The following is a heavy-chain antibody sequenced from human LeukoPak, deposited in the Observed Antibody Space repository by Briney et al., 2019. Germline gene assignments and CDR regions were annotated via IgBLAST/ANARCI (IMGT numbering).Heavy chain of an antibody. V-gene: IGHV3-9*01. CDR2: ITWNSAAT. D-gene: IGHD3-9*01. CDR1: GFTFDDHG. J-gene: IGHJ4*02. Sequence: PGGPLRLSCVASGFTFDDHGMHWVRQAPGKGLEWVSGITWNSAATGYADSVKGRFTISRDNAKNSLYLQMNSLRAEDTALYYCAKDSSLMTGSFDYWGQGTLVTVSS. CDR3: AKDSSLMTGSFDY.